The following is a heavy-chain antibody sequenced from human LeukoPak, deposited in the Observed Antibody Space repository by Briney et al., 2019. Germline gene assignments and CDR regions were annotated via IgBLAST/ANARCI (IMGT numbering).Heavy chain of an antibody. CDR1: GGSISSGGYY. J-gene: IGHJ3*02. Sequence: SETLSLTCTVSGGSISSGGYYWSWIRQHPGKGLEWIGYIYYSGSTYYNPSLKSQVTISVDTSKNQFSLKLSSVTAADTAVYYCARDMGGDYDIQDAFDIWGQGTMVTVSS. D-gene: IGHD4-17*01. V-gene: IGHV4-31*01. CDR3: ARDMGGDYDIQDAFDI. CDR2: IYYSGST.